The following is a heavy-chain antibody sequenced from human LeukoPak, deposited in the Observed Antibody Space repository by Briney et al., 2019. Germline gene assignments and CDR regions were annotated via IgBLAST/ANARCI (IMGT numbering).Heavy chain of an antibody. CDR3: ARELEGSWTGQADYYYYYMDV. D-gene: IGHD6-13*01. V-gene: IGHV1-18*01. Sequence: GASVKVSCKASGYTFTSYGISWVRQAPGQGLEWMGWISAYNGNTNYAQKLQGRATMTTDTSTSTAYMELRSLRSDDTAVYYCARELEGSWTGQADYYYYYMDVWGKGTTVTVSS. J-gene: IGHJ6*03. CDR2: ISAYNGNT. CDR1: GYTFTSYG.